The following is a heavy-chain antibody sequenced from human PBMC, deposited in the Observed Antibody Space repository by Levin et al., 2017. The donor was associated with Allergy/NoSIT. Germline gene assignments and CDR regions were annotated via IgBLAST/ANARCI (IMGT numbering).Heavy chain of an antibody. CDR3: ARSPRELELRPPWFDP. D-gene: IGHD1-7*01. V-gene: IGHV3-21*01. CDR2: ISSSSSYI. CDR1: GFTFSSYS. J-gene: IGHJ5*02. Sequence: GGSLRLSCAASGFTFSSYSMNWVRQAPGKGLEWVSSISSSSSYIYYADSVKGRFTISRDNAKNSLYLQMNSLRAEDTAVYYCARSPRELELRPPWFDPWGQGTLVTVSS.